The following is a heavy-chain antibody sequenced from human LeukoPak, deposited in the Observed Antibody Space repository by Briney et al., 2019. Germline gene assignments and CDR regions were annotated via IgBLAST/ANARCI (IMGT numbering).Heavy chain of an antibody. Sequence: ASETLSLTCAVSGGSISSYYWSWIRQPPGKGLEWIGYIYTSGSTNYNPSLKSRVTISVDTSKNQFSLKLSSVTAADTAVYYCASSYGQEFDPWGQGTLVTVSS. CDR2: IYTSGST. J-gene: IGHJ5*02. CDR1: GGSISSYY. V-gene: IGHV4-4*09. D-gene: IGHD3-10*01. CDR3: ASSYGQEFDP.